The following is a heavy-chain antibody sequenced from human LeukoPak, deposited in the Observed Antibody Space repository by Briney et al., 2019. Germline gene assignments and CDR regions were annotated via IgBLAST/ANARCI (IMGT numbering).Heavy chain of an antibody. CDR2: ISSSSSCI. J-gene: IGHJ4*02. V-gene: IGHV3-21*01. Sequence: GGSLRLSCAASGFTFSSYSMNWVRQAPGKGLEWVSSISSSSSCIYYADSVKGRFTISRDNAKNSLYLQMNSLRAEDTAVYYCARDPSSYYYDSSGYGLDYWGQGTLVTVSS. CDR1: GFTFSSYS. D-gene: IGHD3-22*01. CDR3: ARDPSSYYYDSSGYGLDY.